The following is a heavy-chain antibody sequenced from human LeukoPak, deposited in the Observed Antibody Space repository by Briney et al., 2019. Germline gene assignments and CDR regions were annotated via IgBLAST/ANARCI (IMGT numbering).Heavy chain of an antibody. D-gene: IGHD1-26*01. J-gene: IGHJ5*02. CDR3: ARQGGIVGATVSNWFDP. V-gene: IGHV4-39*01. Sequence: SETLSLTCTVSGGSISSSSYYWGWIRQPPGKGLEWIGSIYYSGSTYYNPSLKSRVTMSVDTSKNQFSLKLSSVTAADTAVYYCARQGGIVGATVSNWFDPWGQGTLVTVSS. CDR1: GGSISSSSYY. CDR2: IYYSGST.